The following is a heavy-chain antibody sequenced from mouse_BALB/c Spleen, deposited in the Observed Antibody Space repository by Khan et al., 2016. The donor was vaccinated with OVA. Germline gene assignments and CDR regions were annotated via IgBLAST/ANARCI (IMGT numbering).Heavy chain of an antibody. CDR3: ARDGSRYNYAMDY. J-gene: IGHJ4*01. D-gene: IGHD2-3*01. CDR2: ISYSGST. V-gene: IGHV3-2*02. CDR1: GYSITSDYA. Sequence: EVQLQESGPGLVKPSQSLSLTCTVTGYSITSDYAWNWIRQFPENKLEWMGYISYSGSTNYNPALKSRISITRDTSKNQFFLQLNSVTTEDTATYYCARDGSRYNYAMDYGGQGTSVTGSS.